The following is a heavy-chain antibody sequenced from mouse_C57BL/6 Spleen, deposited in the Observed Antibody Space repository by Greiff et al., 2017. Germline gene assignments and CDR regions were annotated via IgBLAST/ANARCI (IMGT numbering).Heavy chain of an antibody. CDR3: ARRFGYNDSSYVNWYFDV. D-gene: IGHD1-1*01. V-gene: IGHV1-26*01. CDR2: INPNNGGT. CDR1: GYTFTDYY. Sequence: VQLQQSGPELVKPGASVKISCKASGYTFTDYYMNWVKQSHGKSLEWIGDINPNNGGTSYNQKFKGKATLTVDKSSSTAYMELRSLTSEDSAVYYCARRFGYNDSSYVNWYFDVWGTGTTVTVSS. J-gene: IGHJ1*03.